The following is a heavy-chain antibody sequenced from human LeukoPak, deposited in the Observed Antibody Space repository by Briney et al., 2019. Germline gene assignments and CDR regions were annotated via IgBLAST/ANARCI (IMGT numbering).Heavy chain of an antibody. CDR2: VYYSGST. D-gene: IGHD3-10*01. V-gene: IGHV4-39*01. Sequence: SETLSLTCTVSGGSISSSSYYWGWIRQPPGKGLDWIGNVYYSGSTYYNPSLKSRVTISVDTSRNQFSLKLSAVTAADTAVYFCASVRRGFGESSKYYSYYYMDVWGNGTTVTISS. CDR1: GGSISSSSYY. CDR3: ASVRRGFGESSKYYSYYYMDV. J-gene: IGHJ6*03.